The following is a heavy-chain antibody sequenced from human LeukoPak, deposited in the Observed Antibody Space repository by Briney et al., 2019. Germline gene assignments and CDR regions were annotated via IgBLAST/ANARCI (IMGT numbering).Heavy chain of an antibody. CDR1: GHTFTAYY. CDR3: ARSPPIWNYVDYFDY. CDR2: IHPSSGVA. Sequence: GASVKVSCKASGHTFTAYYLNWVRQAPGQGLEWLGWIHPSSGVAKLPQRFQGRVTMARDTSITTAYMELSSLRSDDTAVYYCARSPPIWNYVDYFDYWGQGVLVSVSS. V-gene: IGHV1-2*02. J-gene: IGHJ4*02. D-gene: IGHD1-7*01.